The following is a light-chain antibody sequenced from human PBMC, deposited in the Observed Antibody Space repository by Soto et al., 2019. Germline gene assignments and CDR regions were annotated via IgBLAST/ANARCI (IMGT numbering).Light chain of an antibody. CDR3: QQSYSTPT. J-gene: IGKJ5*01. Sequence: DIQMTQSPSSLSASLGDRVAITCRASQSISSYLNWYQQKPGKAPKVLIYAASNLQSGVPSRFSGSGSGTDFTLTISSLQPEDFATYYCQQSYSTPTFGQGTRLEIK. CDR1: QSISSY. CDR2: AAS. V-gene: IGKV1-39*01.